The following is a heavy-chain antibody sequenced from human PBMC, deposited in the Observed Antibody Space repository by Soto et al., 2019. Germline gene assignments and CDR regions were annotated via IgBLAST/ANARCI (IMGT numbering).Heavy chain of an antibody. Sequence: QVQLVESGGGVVQPGRSLRLSCAASGFTFSSYGMHWVRQAPGKGLEWVAVIWYDGSNKYYADSVKGRFTISRDNSKNSLYLQMNRLRAEDTAVYYCARDQQGGWYYDFWSGYYPLDYWGQGTLVTVSS. J-gene: IGHJ4*02. CDR2: IWYDGSNK. V-gene: IGHV3-33*01. CDR1: GFTFSSYG. D-gene: IGHD3-3*01. CDR3: ARDQQGGWYYDFWSGYYPLDY.